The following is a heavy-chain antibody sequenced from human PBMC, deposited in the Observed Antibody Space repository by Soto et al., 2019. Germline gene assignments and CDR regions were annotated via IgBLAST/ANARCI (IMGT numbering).Heavy chain of an antibody. Sequence: SETLSLTCTVSGGPISSGGYYWSWIRQHPGKGLEWIGYIYYSGSTYYNPSLKSRVTISVDTSKNQFSLKLSSVAAADTAVYYRARVRGGGPFDDWGQGTLVTV. CDR3: ARVRGGGPFDD. CDR1: GGPISSGGYY. V-gene: IGHV4-31*03. D-gene: IGHD1-26*01. J-gene: IGHJ4*02. CDR2: IYYSGST.